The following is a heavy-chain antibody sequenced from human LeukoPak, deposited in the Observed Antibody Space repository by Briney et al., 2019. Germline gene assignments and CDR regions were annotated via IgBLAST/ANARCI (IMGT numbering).Heavy chain of an antibody. CDR1: GITFSSYW. CDR2: IKQDGSEK. CDR3: ASFTPTMISPHAFDI. J-gene: IGHJ3*02. D-gene: IGHD3-22*01. Sequence: GGSLRLSCAASGITFSSYWMNWVRQAPGKGLEWVANIKQDGSEKYYVDSAKGRFTISRDNSKNTLYLQMNSLRAEDTAVYYCASFTPTMISPHAFDIWGQGTMVTVSS. V-gene: IGHV3-7*03.